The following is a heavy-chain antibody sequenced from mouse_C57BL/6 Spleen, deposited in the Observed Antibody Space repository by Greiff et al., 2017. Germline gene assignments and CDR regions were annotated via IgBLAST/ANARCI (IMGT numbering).Heavy chain of an antibody. Sequence: VQVVESGPGLVAPSQSLSITCTVSGFSLTSYGVHWVRQPPGKGLEWLVVIWSDGSTTYNSALKSRLSISKDNSKSQVFLKMNSLQTDDTAMYYCARHLYYGNYDAMDYWGQGTSVTVSS. V-gene: IGHV2-6-1*01. CDR3: ARHLYYGNYDAMDY. CDR2: IWSDGST. CDR1: GFSLTSYG. D-gene: IGHD2-1*01. J-gene: IGHJ4*01.